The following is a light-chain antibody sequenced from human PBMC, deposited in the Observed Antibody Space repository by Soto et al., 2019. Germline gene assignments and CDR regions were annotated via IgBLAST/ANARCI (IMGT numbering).Light chain of an antibody. CDR1: QSVSSD. Sequence: EIVLTQSPATLSLSPGESAALSCRVSQSVSSDLAWYQQKPGQAPRLLIYGASTRATGIPARFSGSGSGTEFTLTISSLQSEDFAVYYCQQYNNWPAWTFGQGTRLEI. J-gene: IGKJ5*01. CDR3: QQYNNWPAWT. CDR2: GAS. V-gene: IGKV3-15*01.